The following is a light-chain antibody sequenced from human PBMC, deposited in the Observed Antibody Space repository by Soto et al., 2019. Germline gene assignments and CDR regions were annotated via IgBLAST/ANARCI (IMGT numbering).Light chain of an antibody. CDR1: QSVGNNY. J-gene: IGKJ2*01. CDR3: QQYASSPLT. Sequence: EIVLTQSPGTVSLSPGERATLSCRASQSVGNNYLAWYQKKRGQAPRLLISGASRRATGVLDRFSGSGTGTDFSLTISRLEPEDSAVYYCQQYASSPLTFGQGTKV. V-gene: IGKV3-20*01. CDR2: GAS.